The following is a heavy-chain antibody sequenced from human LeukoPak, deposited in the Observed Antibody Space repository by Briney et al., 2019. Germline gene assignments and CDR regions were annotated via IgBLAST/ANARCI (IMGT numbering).Heavy chain of an antibody. CDR2: ISGSGDST. V-gene: IGHV3-23*01. J-gene: IGHJ4*02. Sequence: AGGTLRLSCAASGFTFRRYGMSWVRQAPGKGLEWVSVISGSGDSTYYADSVKGRFTISRDNSKNTLYLQMNSLTAEDTAVYYCAKDGDYGGSHWGQGTLVTVSS. CDR1: GFTFRRYG. D-gene: IGHD4-23*01. CDR3: AKDGDYGGSH.